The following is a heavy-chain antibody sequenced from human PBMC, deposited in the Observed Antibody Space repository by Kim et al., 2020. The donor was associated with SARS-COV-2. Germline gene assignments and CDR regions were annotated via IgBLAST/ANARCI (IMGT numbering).Heavy chain of an antibody. J-gene: IGHJ6*02. Sequence: GESLKISCKGSGYSFTSYWIGWVRQMPGKGLEWMGIIYPGDSDTRYSPSFQGQVTISADKSISTAYLQWSSLKASDTAMYYCARSNYYYDSSGYYYHHYGMDVWGQGTTVTVSS. CDR1: GYSFTSYW. V-gene: IGHV5-51*01. CDR3: ARSNYYYDSSGYYYHHYGMDV. CDR2: IYPGDSDT. D-gene: IGHD3-22*01.